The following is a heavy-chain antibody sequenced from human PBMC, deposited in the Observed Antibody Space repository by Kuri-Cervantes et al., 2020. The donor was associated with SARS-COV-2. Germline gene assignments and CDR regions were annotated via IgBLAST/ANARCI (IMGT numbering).Heavy chain of an antibody. CDR1: GFTFDDYA. V-gene: IGHV3-9*03. J-gene: IGHJ4*02. CDR2: ISWNSGSI. Sequence: SLKISCAASGFTFDDYAMHWVRQAPGKGLEWVSGISWNSGSIGYADSVKGRFTISRDNAKNSLYLQMNSLRAEDVALCYCARAYCSSTSCFKYFDYWGQGTLVTVSS. D-gene: IGHD2-2*01. CDR3: ARAYCSSTSCFKYFDY.